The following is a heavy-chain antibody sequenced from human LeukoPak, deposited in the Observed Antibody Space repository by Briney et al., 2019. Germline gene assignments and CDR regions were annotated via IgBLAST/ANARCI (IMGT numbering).Heavy chain of an antibody. CDR3: AKDPAVAGTATYFDY. V-gene: IGHV3-23*01. D-gene: IGHD6-19*01. CDR2: ISGSGGST. CDR1: GFTFSSYA. J-gene: IGHJ4*02. Sequence: PGGSLRLSCAASGFTFSSYAMSWVRQAPGKGLEWVSAISGSGGSTYYADSVKGRFTISRDNSKNTLYLQMDSLRAEDTALYYCAKDPAVAGTATYFDYWGQGTLVTVSS.